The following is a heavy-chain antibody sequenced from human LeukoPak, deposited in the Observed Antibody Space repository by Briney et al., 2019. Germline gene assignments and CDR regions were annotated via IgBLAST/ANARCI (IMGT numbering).Heavy chain of an antibody. D-gene: IGHD6-13*01. CDR3: TTGQLHQSSWYAEYFQH. CDR2: IKSKTDGGTT. CDR1: GFTFSNAW. Sequence: GGSLRLSCAASGFTFSNAWMSWVRQAPGKGLEWVGRIKSKTDGGTTDYAAPVKGRFTISRDDSKNTLYLQMNSLKTEDTAVYYCTTGQLHQSSWYAEYFQHWGQGTLVTVSS. J-gene: IGHJ1*01. V-gene: IGHV3-15*01.